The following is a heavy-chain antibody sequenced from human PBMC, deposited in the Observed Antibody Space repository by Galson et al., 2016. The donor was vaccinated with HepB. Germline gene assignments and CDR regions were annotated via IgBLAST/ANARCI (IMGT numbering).Heavy chain of an antibody. D-gene: IGHD3-9*01. V-gene: IGHV5-51*01. Sequence: QSGAEVKKPGESLKISCKASGYTFTTYWIGWVRQMPGKALEWMGTIYPGDFDTRYSPSFQGQVTISADKSINTAYLQWWSSLKASDTAMYYCVRHKADYYNIFTCYSALRGIDYWGQGTLVTVSS. CDR3: VRHKADYYNIFTCYSALRGIDY. CDR2: IYPGDFDT. CDR1: GYTFTTYW. J-gene: IGHJ4*02.